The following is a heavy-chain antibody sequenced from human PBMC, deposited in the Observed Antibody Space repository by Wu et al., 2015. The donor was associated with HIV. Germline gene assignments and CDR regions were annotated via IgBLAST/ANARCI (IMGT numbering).Heavy chain of an antibody. CDR1: GYTFSSYA. CDR2: ISGYNADT. J-gene: IGHJ4*02. Sequence: QVQLVQSGAEVKKPGSSVKVSCKTSGYTFSSYAMSWVRQAPGQGLEWMGWISGYNADTHYAQKLQGRITVTTDTSTTTVYMELRSLTSDDTAVYFXARDNKLGXTFNFDYWGQGTLVTVSS. V-gene: IGHV1-18*01. D-gene: IGHD1-26*01. CDR3: ARDNKLGXTFNFDY.